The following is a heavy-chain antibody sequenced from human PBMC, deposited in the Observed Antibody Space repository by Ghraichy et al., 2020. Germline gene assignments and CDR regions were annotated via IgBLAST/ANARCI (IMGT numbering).Heavy chain of an antibody. CDR2: IYYSGST. J-gene: IGHJ4*02. CDR1: CGSISSYY. Sequence: SETLSLTCTVSCGSISSYYWSWIRQPPGKGLEWIGYIYYSGSTNYNPSLKSRVTISVDTSKNQFSLKLSSVTAADTAVYYCARSRYSGSPIYFDYWGQGTLVTVSS. D-gene: IGHD1-26*01. V-gene: IGHV4-59*01. CDR3: ARSRYSGSPIYFDY.